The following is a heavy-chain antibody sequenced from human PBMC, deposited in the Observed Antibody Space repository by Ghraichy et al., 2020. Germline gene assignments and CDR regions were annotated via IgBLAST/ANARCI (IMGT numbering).Heavy chain of an antibody. Sequence: GESLNISCVASGLPFSTYSANWVRQAPGKGLEWVAYISSIASTIYYADSVKGRFTISRDNAKNSLFLQMNSLTDEDTAVYYCARTPGDYYDGVGYLLYFDYWGQGTLVTVSS. CDR3: ARTPGDYYDGVGYLLYFDY. V-gene: IGHV3-48*02. CDR2: ISSIASTI. J-gene: IGHJ4*02. D-gene: IGHD3-22*01. CDR1: GLPFSTYS.